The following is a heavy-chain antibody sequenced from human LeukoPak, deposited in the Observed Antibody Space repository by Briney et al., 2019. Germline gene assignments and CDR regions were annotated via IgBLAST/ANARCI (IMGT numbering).Heavy chain of an antibody. V-gene: IGHV4-59*01. Sequence: PSETLSLTCTVSGGSISSYYWSWIRQPPGKGLEWIGYIYYSGSTNYNPSLKSRVTISVDTSKNQFSLKLSSVTAADTAVYYCARESSSWYGRGFDPWGQGTLVTVSS. CDR2: IYYSGST. D-gene: IGHD6-13*01. CDR1: GGSISSYY. J-gene: IGHJ5*02. CDR3: ARESSSWYGRGFDP.